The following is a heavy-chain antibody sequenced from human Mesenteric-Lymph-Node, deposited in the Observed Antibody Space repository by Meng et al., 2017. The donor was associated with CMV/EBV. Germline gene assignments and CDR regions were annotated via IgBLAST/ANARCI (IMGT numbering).Heavy chain of an antibody. D-gene: IGHD4-11*01. CDR3: AKDWSTVTGSYYYGMDV. V-gene: IGHV3-23*03. CDR1: GFTFSSYA. CDR2: IFSGGSIT. J-gene: IGHJ6*02. Sequence: GESLKISRAASGFTFSSYAMSWVRQAPGKGLEWVSVIFSGGSITYSADSVKGRFTISRDNSKNTLYLQMNSLRAEDTAVYYCAKDWSTVTGSYYYGMDVWGQGTTVTVSS.